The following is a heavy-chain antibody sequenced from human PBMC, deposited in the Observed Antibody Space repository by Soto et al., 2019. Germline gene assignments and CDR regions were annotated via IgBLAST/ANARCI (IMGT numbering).Heavy chain of an antibody. CDR2: ISWNSGII. Sequence: DAQLVESGGGLVQPGKSLRISCVASGFTFDDHTMHWVRQAPGRGLEWVSCISWNSGIIGYADSVKGRFTISRDNAQNSLYLRMDSLRPEDTAVYYCTKYTHSPSGYFEAFDVWGQGTKVTVSS. J-gene: IGHJ3*01. CDR1: GFTFDDHT. CDR3: TKYTHSPSGYFEAFDV. D-gene: IGHD3-22*01. V-gene: IGHV3-9*01.